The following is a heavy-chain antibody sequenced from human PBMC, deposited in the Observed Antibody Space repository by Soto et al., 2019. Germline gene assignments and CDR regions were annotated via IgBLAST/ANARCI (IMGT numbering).Heavy chain of an antibody. J-gene: IGHJ6*02. CDR2: ISSSSSTI. CDR3: TRHGRYCSSTSCYYYYGMDV. Sequence: GGSLRLSCAASGFTFSSYSMNWVRQAPGKGLEWVSYISSSSSTIYYADSVKGRFTISRDNAKNSLYLQMNSLKTEDTAVYYCTRHGRYCSSTSCYYYYGMDVWGQGTTVTVSS. V-gene: IGHV3-48*01. D-gene: IGHD2-2*01. CDR1: GFTFSSYS.